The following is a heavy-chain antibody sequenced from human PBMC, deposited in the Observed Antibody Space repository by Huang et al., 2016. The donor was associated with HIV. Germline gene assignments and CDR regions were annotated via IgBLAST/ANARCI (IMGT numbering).Heavy chain of an antibody. CDR3: TREYTVAGAFDL. CDR1: GFSFANYV. Sequence: QVRLVEAGGGGVQPGRSLRRSCADSGFSFANYVMHWVRQAPGKRLVWVTFISTDGSSRYYADSVMGRFTISRDNFKNALYLQMNRLRGDDTAVYYCTREYTVAGAFDLWGQGTMVTVSS. CDR2: ISTDGSSR. D-gene: IGHD5-12*01. J-gene: IGHJ3*01. V-gene: IGHV3-30-3*01.